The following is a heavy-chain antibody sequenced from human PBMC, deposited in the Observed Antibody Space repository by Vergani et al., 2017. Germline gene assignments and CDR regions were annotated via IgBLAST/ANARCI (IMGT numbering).Heavy chain of an antibody. CDR1: GYTFTSYD. V-gene: IGHV1-8*01. J-gene: IGHJ5*02. CDR2: MNPNSGKT. D-gene: IGHD2-8*01. CDR3: VRGRQIVLMVYARWGNWFDP. Sequence: QVQLVQSGAEVKKPGASVKVSCKASGYTFTSYDINWVRQATGQGLEWMGWMNPNSGKTGYAQKFQGRVTMTRNNSISTAYMEVSSLRSEDTAVYYCVRGRQIVLMVYARWGNWFDPWGQGTLVTVSS.